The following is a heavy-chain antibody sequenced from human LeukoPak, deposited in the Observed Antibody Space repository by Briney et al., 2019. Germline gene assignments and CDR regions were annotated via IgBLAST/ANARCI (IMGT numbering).Heavy chain of an antibody. CDR2: INHSGST. CDR1: GGSFSGYY. D-gene: IGHD1/OR15-1a*01. V-gene: IGHV4-34*01. CDR3: ARRHRTGTKGNSLDY. Sequence: PSETLSLTCAVYGGSFSGYYWSWIRQPPGKGLEWIGEINHSGSTNYNPSLKSRGTISVDTSKNQFSLKPSPVTAADTAVYYCARRHRTGTKGNSLDYWGQGTLVTVSS. J-gene: IGHJ4*02.